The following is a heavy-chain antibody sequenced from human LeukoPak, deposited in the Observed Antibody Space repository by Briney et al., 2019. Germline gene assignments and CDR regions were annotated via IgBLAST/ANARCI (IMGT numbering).Heavy chain of an antibody. V-gene: IGHV3-21*01. D-gene: IGHD5-18*01. CDR1: GFTFSSYS. CDR3: ARDFTAVGDY. J-gene: IGHJ4*02. Sequence: GGSLRLSCAASGFTFSSYSMNWVRQAPGKGLEWVSYISSGSSYIYYADSVKGRFTISRDNAKNSLYLQMNSLRAEDTAVYYCARDFTAVGDYWGQGTLVTVSS. CDR2: ISSGSSYI.